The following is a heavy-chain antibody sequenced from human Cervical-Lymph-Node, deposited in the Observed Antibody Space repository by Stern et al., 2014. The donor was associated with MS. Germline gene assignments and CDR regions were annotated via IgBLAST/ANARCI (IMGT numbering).Heavy chain of an antibody. CDR1: GYTFTSYD. Sequence: VQLVQSRAEAQKPGASVKVSCKASGYTFTSYDLNWVRQATGQGLEWMGWMNPNSGTTDYAQKFQGRVTMTRSTSITTAYMELSSLRSEDTAVYYCARGDYFSSSGHYRDAFDLWGQGTMVTVSS. D-gene: IGHD3-22*01. CDR3: ARGDYFSSSGHYRDAFDL. CDR2: MNPNSGTT. V-gene: IGHV1-8*01. J-gene: IGHJ3*01.